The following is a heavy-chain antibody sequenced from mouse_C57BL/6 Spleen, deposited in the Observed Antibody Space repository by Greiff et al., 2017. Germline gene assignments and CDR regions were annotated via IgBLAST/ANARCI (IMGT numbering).Heavy chain of an antibody. CDR3: ASSGYDGAMDC. D-gene: IGHD2-3*01. CDR1: GYTFTSYW. CDR2: IDPTDSYT. Sequence: QVQLQQPGAELVMPGASVKLSCKASGYTFTSYWMHWVKQRPGQGLEWIGEIDPTDSYTNYNQKFKGKSTLTVDKSSSTAYMQLSCLTSGDSPVYYCASSGYDGAMDCWGQGTSVTVSS. V-gene: IGHV1-69*01. J-gene: IGHJ4*01.